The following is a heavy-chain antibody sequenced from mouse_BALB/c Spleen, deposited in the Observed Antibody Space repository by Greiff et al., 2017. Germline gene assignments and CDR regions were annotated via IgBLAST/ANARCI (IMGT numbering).Heavy chain of an antibody. CDR1: GFTFSSYT. D-gene: IGHD2-1*01. J-gene: IGHJ3*01. Sequence: EVNLVESGGGLVQPGGSLKLSCAASGFTFSSYTMSWVRQTPEKRLEWVAYISNGGGSTYYPDTVKGRFTISRDNAKNTLYLQMSSLKSEDTAMYYCARQGNGNSFAYWGQGTLVTVSA. V-gene: IGHV5-12-2*01. CDR3: ARQGNGNSFAY. CDR2: ISNGGGST.